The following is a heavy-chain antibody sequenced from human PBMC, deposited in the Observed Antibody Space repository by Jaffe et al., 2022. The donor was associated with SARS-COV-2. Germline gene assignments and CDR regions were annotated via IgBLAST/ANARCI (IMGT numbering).Heavy chain of an antibody. V-gene: IGHV4-61*02. CDR2: IYTSGST. J-gene: IGHJ6*02. D-gene: IGHD3-3*01. Sequence: QVQLQESGPGLVKPSQTLSLTCTVSGGSISSGSYYWSWIRQPAGKGLEWIGRIYTSGSTNYNPSLKSRVTISVDTSKNQFSLKLSSVTAADTAVYYCARGVPVEWFHYYYYGMDVWGQGTTVTVSS. CDR1: GGSISSGSYY. CDR3: ARGVPVEWFHYYYYGMDV.